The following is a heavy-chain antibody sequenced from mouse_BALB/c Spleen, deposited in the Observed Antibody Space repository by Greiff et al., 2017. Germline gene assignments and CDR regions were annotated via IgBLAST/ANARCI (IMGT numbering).Heavy chain of an antibody. CDR1: GYTFTSYY. D-gene: IGHD4-1*01. CDR2: INPSNGGT. CDR3: TRLGFDY. J-gene: IGHJ2*01. Sequence: QVQLQQSGAELVKPGASVKLSCKASGYTFTSYYVYWVKQRPGQGLEWIGEINPSNGGTNFNEKFKSKATLTVDKSSSTAYMQLSSLTSEDSAVYYCTRLGFDYWGQGTTLTVSS. V-gene: IGHV1S81*02.